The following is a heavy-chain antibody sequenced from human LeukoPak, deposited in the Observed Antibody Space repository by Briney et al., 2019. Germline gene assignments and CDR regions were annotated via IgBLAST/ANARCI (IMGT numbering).Heavy chain of an antibody. J-gene: IGHJ4*02. CDR2: ISGSGGST. V-gene: IGHV3-23*01. D-gene: IGHD3-9*01. CDR1: GFTFSSYA. Sequence: GGSLRLSCAASGFTFSSYAMSWVRQAPGKGLEWVSAISGSGGSTYYADSVKGRFTISRDNSKNTLYLQMSSLRAEDTAVYYCAKDSVRAYDILTGYYSYWGQGTLVTVSS. CDR3: AKDSVRAYDILTGYYSY.